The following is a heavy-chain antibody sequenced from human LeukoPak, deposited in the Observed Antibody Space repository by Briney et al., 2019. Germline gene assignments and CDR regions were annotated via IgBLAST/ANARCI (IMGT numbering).Heavy chain of an antibody. CDR3: ARVLSGSLDY. V-gene: IGHV3-30*02. J-gene: IGHJ4*02. CDR1: GFTFSSYG. Sequence: PGGSLRLSCAASGFTFSSYGMHWVRQAPGKGLEWVAFIRYDGSNKYYADSVKGRFTISRDNSENTLFLHMDSLRAADTAVYFCARVLSGSLDYWGQGTLVTVSS. CDR2: IRYDGSNK. D-gene: IGHD1-26*01.